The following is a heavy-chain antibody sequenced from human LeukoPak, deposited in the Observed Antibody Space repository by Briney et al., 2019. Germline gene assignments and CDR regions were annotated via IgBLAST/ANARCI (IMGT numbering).Heavy chain of an antibody. D-gene: IGHD4-17*01. Sequence: PGGSLRLSCAASGFTFSSYAMSWVRQAPGKGLEWVSAISGSGGSTYYADSVKGRFTISRDNSKNTLYLQMNSLRAEDTAVYYCARTSLTTTVSAGDAFNIWGQGTMVTVSS. CDR1: GFTFSSYA. V-gene: IGHV3-23*01. CDR3: ARTSLTTTVSAGDAFNI. CDR2: ISGSGGST. J-gene: IGHJ3*02.